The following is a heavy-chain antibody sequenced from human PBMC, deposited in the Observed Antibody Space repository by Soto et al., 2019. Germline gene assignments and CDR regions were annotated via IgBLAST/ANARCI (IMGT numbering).Heavy chain of an antibody. CDR2: ISYDGSNR. D-gene: IGHD6-19*01. CDR3: ARVTQAVAADY. J-gene: IGHJ4*02. Sequence: QVQLVESGGGVVQPGRSLRLSCAASGLTHSNYAMHWVRQAPGMGLEWVAVISYDGSNRYYADSVKGRFTISRDNSKNTLYLQMNSLRAEDTAVYYCARVTQAVAADYWGQGTLVTVSS. V-gene: IGHV3-30-3*01. CDR1: GLTHSNYA.